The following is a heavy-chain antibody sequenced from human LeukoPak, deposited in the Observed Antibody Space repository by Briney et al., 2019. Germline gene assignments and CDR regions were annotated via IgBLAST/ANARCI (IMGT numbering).Heavy chain of an antibody. D-gene: IGHD3-22*01. Sequence: ASVKVSCKASGGTFSSYDINWVRQATGQGLEWMGWMNPNSGNTGYAQKFQGRVTMTRNTSISTAYMELSSLRSEDTAVYYCAREYYYDSSGWFDPWGQGTLVTVSS. V-gene: IGHV1-8*02. CDR2: MNPNSGNT. J-gene: IGHJ5*02. CDR3: AREYYYDSSGWFDP. CDR1: GGTFSSYD.